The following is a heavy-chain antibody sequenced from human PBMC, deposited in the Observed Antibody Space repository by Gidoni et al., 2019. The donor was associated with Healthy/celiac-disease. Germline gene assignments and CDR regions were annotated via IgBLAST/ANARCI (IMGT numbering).Heavy chain of an antibody. Sequence: QLQLQESGPGLVKPSETLSLTCTVSGGSISSSSYYWGWIRQPPGKGLEWIGSIYYSGSTYYNPSLKSRVTISVDTSKNQFSLKLSSVTAADTAVYYCASQNSNQYYDFWSGYYTGAGGDFDYWGQGTLVTVSS. V-gene: IGHV4-39*01. CDR1: GGSISSSSYY. J-gene: IGHJ4*02. CDR3: ASQNSNQYYDFWSGYYTGAGGDFDY. D-gene: IGHD3-3*01. CDR2: IYYSGST.